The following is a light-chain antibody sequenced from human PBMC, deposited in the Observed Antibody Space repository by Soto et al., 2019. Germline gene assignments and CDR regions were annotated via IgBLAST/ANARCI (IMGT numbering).Light chain of an antibody. CDR3: SSYTSSSTPNV. J-gene: IGLJ2*01. CDR2: EVS. CDR1: SSDVGGYNY. V-gene: IGLV2-14*01. Sequence: QSVLTQPASVSGSRGQSITISCTGTSSDVGGYNYVSWYQQHPGKAPKLMIYEVSNRPSGVSNRFSGSKSGNTASLTISGLQAEDEADYYCSSYTSSSTPNVFGGGTKLTVL.